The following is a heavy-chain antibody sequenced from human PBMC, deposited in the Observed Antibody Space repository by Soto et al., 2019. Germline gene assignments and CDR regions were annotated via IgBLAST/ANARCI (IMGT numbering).Heavy chain of an antibody. V-gene: IGHV4-30-4*01. CDR2: IYYSGST. CDR1: GGSISSGDYY. J-gene: IGHJ6*02. D-gene: IGHD2-21*02. CDR3: ARDGAVSYCGGDCSNQNYYGMDV. Sequence: TLSLTCTVSGGSISSGDYYWSWIRQPPGKGLEWIGYIYYSGSTYYNPSLKSRVTISVDTSKNQFSLKLSSVTAADTAVYYCARDGAVSYCGGDCSNQNYYGMDVWGQGTTVTVSS.